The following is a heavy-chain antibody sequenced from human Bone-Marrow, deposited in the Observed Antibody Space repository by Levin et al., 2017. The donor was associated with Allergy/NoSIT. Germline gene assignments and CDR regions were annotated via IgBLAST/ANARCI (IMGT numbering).Heavy chain of an antibody. V-gene: IGHV3-21*01. CDR3: ARDGIPPSGWPHFDS. CDR1: GFIFSSYT. CDR2: ISTSSGYI. J-gene: IGHJ4*02. D-gene: IGHD6-19*01. Sequence: LSLTCAASGFIFSSYTMSWVRQAPGKGLEWVSSISTSSGYIYYADSVKGRFTISRDNAKNSLYLQMDSLRAEDTAVYYCARDGIPPSGWPHFDSWGQGTLVTVSS.